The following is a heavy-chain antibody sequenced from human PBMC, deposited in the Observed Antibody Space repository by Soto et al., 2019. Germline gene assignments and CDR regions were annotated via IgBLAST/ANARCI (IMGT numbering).Heavy chain of an antibody. CDR3: ARDGDVHNGFRKDS. CDR2: IWHDGGNK. CDR1: GFTFSSYG. J-gene: IGHJ4*02. D-gene: IGHD7-27*01. V-gene: IGHV3-33*01. Sequence: GGSLRLSCAASGFTFSSYGMHWVRQAPGKGLEWVAFIWHDGGNKFYEESVKGRFTISRDNSKNTLYLQMTSLSAEDTAMYYCARDGDVHNGFRKDSGAQGTLVTVSS.